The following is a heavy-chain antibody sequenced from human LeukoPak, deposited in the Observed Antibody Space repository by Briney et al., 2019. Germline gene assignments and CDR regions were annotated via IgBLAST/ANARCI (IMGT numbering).Heavy chain of an antibody. J-gene: IGHJ3*02. CDR3: ARQGGTFDI. CDR1: GGSISSVSYY. CDR2: IYYSGST. V-gene: IGHV4-39*01. Sequence: SETLSLTCTVSGGSISSVSYYWGWIRQPPGKGLEWIVTIYYSGSTYYNPSLKSRVTISVDTSKNHFSLKLNSVTAADTAVHYCARQGGTFDIWGQGTMVTVSS. D-gene: IGHD3-16*01.